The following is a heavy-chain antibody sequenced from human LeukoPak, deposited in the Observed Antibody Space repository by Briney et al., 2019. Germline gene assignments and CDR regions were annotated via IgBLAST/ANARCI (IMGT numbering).Heavy chain of an antibody. D-gene: IGHD3-16*02. CDR1: GGSFSGYY. J-gene: IGHJ4*02. V-gene: IGHV4-34*01. Sequence: SETLSLTCALYGGSFSGYYWSWIRQPPGKRLEWIGEINHSGSTNYNPSLKSRVTISVDTSKNQFSLKLSSVTAADTAVYYCARLGAYDYVWGSYRHPGRLDYWGQGTLVTVSS. CDR2: INHSGST. CDR3: ARLGAYDYVWGSYRHPGRLDY.